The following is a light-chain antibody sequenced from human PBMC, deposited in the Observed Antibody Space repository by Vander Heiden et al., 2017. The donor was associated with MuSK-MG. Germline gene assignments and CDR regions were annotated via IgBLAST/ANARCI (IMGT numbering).Light chain of an antibody. J-gene: IGKJ4*01. CDR1: QTLLYRSNNRNY. V-gene: IGKV4-1*01. Sequence: IVMTQSPDSLAVSLAERATINCKSSQTLLYRSNNRNYLAWYQQRPGQPPKLLMNGASNREAGVPDRFSGSGSGTDFTLTITSLQAEDVAVYYCQQDVSIPYTFGGGTKVEIK. CDR3: QQDVSIPYT. CDR2: GAS.